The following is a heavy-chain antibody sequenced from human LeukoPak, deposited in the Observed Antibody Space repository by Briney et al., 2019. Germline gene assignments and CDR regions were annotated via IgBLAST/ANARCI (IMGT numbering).Heavy chain of an antibody. CDR1: GGSFSGYY. CDR3: ARERGDIVVVPAATEYYYYYYMDV. Sequence: PSETLSLTCAVYGGSFSGYYWSWIRQPPGKGLEWIGEINHSGSTNYNPSLKSRVTISVDTSKNQFSLKLSSVTAADTAVYYCARERGDIVVVPAATEYYYYYYMDVWGKGTTVTISS. CDR2: INHSGST. V-gene: IGHV4-34*01. J-gene: IGHJ6*03. D-gene: IGHD2-2*01.